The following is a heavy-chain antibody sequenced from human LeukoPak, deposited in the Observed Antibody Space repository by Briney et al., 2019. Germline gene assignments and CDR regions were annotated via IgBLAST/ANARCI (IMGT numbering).Heavy chain of an antibody. J-gene: IGHJ4*02. Sequence: VASVKVSCKASGYTFTGYYMHWVRQAPGQGLEWMGWINPNSGGTNYAQKFQGRVTMTRDTSISTAYMELSRLRSDDTAVYYCARDHVLRFLEWFRPYYFDYWGQGTLVTVSS. CDR1: GYTFTGYY. CDR2: INPNSGGT. CDR3: ARDHVLRFLEWFRPYYFDY. V-gene: IGHV1-2*02. D-gene: IGHD3-3*01.